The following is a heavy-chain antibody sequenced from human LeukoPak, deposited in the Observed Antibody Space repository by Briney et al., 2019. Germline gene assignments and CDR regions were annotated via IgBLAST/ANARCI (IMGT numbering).Heavy chain of an antibody. V-gene: IGHV3-74*01. CDR3: AREGDYGDYARSFAFDI. D-gene: IGHD4-17*01. J-gene: IGHJ3*02. CDR2: INRDGSST. CDR1: GFTFSSYW. Sequence: GGSLTLSCAVSGFTFSSYWMHWVRQAPGKGLVWVSRINRDGSSTSYADSVKGRFTISRDNAKNTLYLQMNSLRAEDTAVYYCAREGDYGDYARSFAFDIWGQGTMVTVSS.